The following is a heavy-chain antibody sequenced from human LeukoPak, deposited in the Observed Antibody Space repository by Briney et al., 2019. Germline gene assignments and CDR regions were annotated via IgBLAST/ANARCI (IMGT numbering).Heavy chain of an antibody. CDR3: ASQVSTGH. CDR1: GFTFSRYW. V-gene: IGHV3-74*01. D-gene: IGHD1-1*01. Sequence: GGSLRLSCAASGFTFSRYWMHWVRQAPGKGLVWVAHISSDGRITNYADSVKGRFAISRDNAKNTPYLQMNNLRAEDTAVYYCASQVSTGHWGQGTLVTVSS. CDR2: ISSDGRIT. J-gene: IGHJ4*02.